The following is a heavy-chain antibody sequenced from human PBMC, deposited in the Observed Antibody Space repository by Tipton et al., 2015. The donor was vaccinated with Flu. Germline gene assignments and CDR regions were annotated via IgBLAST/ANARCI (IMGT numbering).Heavy chain of an antibody. J-gene: IGHJ4*02. Sequence: TLSLTCSVSGDSMNTDDFSWSWIRQPPGKALEWIGYIYYNGNTFYNPSFRSRVSMSIDRSKTEFSLKLKSVTAADTAVYFCSRELATFGPSTPFDHWGQGALVTVSS. CDR2: IYYNGNT. CDR1: GDSMNTDDFS. CDR3: SRELATFGPSTPFDH. D-gene: IGHD3-16*01. V-gene: IGHV4-30-2*01.